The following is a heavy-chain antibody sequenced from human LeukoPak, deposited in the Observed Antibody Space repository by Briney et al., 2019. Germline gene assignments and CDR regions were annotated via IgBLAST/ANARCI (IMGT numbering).Heavy chain of an antibody. Sequence: ASVKVSCKASGYTFSVYYMHWVRQAPGQGLEWMGWINANSGGTKYAQKFQDRVTMTRDTSVSTAYMELSRLRFDDAAVYYCARYLAAPYDAFDIWGQGTMVTVSS. J-gene: IGHJ3*02. CDR3: ARYLAAPYDAFDI. D-gene: IGHD6-6*01. CDR1: GYTFSVYY. CDR2: INANSGGT. V-gene: IGHV1-2*02.